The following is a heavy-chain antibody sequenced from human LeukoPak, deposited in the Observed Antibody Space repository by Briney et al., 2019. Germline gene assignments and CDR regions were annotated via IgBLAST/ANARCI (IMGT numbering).Heavy chain of an antibody. CDR3: ARLRGAFDI. CDR1: GGSISSYY. Sequence: SETLSLTCTVSGGSISSYYWSWVRQPPGKGLEWIGYIYYSGSTNYNPSLTSRVTISVDTSKNQFSLKLSSVTAADTAVYYCARLRGAFDIWGQGTMVTVSS. J-gene: IGHJ3*02. CDR2: IYYSGST. V-gene: IGHV4-59*01. D-gene: IGHD5-12*01.